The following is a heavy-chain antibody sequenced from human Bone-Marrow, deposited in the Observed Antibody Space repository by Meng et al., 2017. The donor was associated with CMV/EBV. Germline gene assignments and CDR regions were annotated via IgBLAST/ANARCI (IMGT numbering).Heavy chain of an antibody. J-gene: IGHJ3*02. V-gene: IGHV4-61*08. CDR2: IYYSGST. CDR3: ASEYYCSSTSCSGAFDI. CDR1: GGSISSGDYY. D-gene: IGHD2-2*01. Sequence: SETLSLTCTVSGGSISSGDYYWSWIRQPPGKGLEWIGYIYYSGSTNYNPSLKSRVTISVDTSKNQFSLKLSSVTAADTAVYYCASEYYCSSTSCSGAFDIWGQGTMITVSS.